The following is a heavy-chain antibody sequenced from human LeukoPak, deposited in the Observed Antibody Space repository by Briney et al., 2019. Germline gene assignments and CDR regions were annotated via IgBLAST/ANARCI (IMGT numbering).Heavy chain of an antibody. J-gene: IGHJ3*02. CDR2: FYSSGST. D-gene: IGHD3-22*01. CDR1: GYSISSSY. CDR3: ARGGYYYDSSGYWGAFDI. Sequence: SETLSLTCTVSGYSISSSYWSWIRQSAGKGLEWIGRFYSSGSTYYNPSLKSRVTVSVDTSKNQFSLKLSSVTAADTAVYYCARGGYYYDSSGYWGAFDIWGQGTMVTVSS. V-gene: IGHV4-4*07.